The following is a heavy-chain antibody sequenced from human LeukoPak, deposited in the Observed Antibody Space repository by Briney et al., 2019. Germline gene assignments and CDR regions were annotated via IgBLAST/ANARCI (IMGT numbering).Heavy chain of an antibody. D-gene: IGHD1-26*01. Sequence: PSETLSLTCAVYGGSFSGYYWSWIRQPPGKGLEWIGEINHSGSTNYNPSLKSRVTISVDTSKNQFSLKLSSVTAADTAVYYCARGGGSYGFDPWGQGTLVTVSS. J-gene: IGHJ5*02. CDR2: INHSGST. CDR1: GGSFSGYY. CDR3: ARGGGSYGFDP. V-gene: IGHV4-34*01.